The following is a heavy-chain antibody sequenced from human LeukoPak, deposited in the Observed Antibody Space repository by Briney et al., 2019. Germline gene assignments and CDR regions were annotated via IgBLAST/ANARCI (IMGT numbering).Heavy chain of an antibody. CDR2: IGGSGSNI. V-gene: IGHV3-21*01. Sequence: GGSLRLSCAASGFTFSIYAMNWVRQAPGKGLEWVSVIGGSGSNIYYADSVKGRFTISRDNAKNSLYLQMNSLRAEDTAVYYCARENPYYYGSGSPGAFDIWGQGTMVTVSS. D-gene: IGHD3-10*01. CDR1: GFTFSIYA. CDR3: ARENPYYYGSGSPGAFDI. J-gene: IGHJ3*02.